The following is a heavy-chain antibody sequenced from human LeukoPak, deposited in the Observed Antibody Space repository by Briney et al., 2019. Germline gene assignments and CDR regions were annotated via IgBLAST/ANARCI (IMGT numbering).Heavy chain of an antibody. CDR3: ASGYYDSSGYYYLDY. CDR1: GGTFSSYA. D-gene: IGHD3-22*01. J-gene: IGHJ4*02. CDR2: IIPIFGTA. Sequence: SVKVSCKASGGTFSSYAISWVRQAPGQGLEWMGRIIPIFGTANYAQKFQGRVTITKDESASTAYLELSSLRSEDTAVYYCASGYYDSSGYYYLDYWGQGTLVTVSS. V-gene: IGHV1-69*05.